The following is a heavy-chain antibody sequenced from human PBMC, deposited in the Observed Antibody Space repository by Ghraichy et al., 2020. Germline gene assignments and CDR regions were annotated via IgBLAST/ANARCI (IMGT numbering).Heavy chain of an antibody. Sequence: ASVKVSCKASGYTFTSYGISWVRQAPGQGLEWMGWISAYNGNTNYAQKLQGRVTMTTDTSTSTAYMELRSLRSDDTAVYYCARGPDTMIVVENENWFDPWGQGTLVTVSS. CDR1: GYTFTSYG. V-gene: IGHV1-18*04. J-gene: IGHJ5*02. D-gene: IGHD3-22*01. CDR3: ARGPDTMIVVENENWFDP. CDR2: ISAYNGNT.